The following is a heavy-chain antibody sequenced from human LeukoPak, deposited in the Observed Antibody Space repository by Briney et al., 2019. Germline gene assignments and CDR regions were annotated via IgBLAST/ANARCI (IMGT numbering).Heavy chain of an antibody. CDR2: ISYDGSNK. CDR1: GFTFSSYA. D-gene: IGHD3-22*01. J-gene: IGHJ4*02. V-gene: IGHV3-30-3*01. CDR3: AKVWVTYYDRGIFDS. Sequence: GGSLRLSCAASGFTFSSYAMHWVRQAPGKGLEWVAVISYDGSNKYYADSVKGRFTISRDNSKNTLYLQMSSLRGEDTAAYYCAKVWVTYYDRGIFDSWGQGTRVTVSS.